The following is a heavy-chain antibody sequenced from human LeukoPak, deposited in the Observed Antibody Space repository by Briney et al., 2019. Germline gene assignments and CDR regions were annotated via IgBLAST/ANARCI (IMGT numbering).Heavy chain of an antibody. J-gene: IGHJ4*02. V-gene: IGHV4-38-2*02. CDR1: SYSISSGYY. D-gene: IGHD2-2*02. CDR2: ICHSGNT. Sequence: SETLSLTCTVSSYSISSGYYWGWFRQPPGKGLEWIGSICHSGNTYYRSSLKSRVTISVDTSKNQFSLKLNSVTTTDTAVYYCARGDIPDYWGQGTLVTVSS. CDR3: ARGDIPDY.